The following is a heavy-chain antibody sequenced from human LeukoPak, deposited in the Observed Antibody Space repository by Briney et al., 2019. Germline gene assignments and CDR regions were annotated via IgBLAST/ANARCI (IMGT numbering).Heavy chain of an antibody. CDR3: AKVTWEARPPYCIS. J-gene: IGHJ5*02. V-gene: IGHV1-8*03. D-gene: IGHD1-26*01. CDR1: GYTFTSYD. Sequence: ASVTVSCKASGYTFTSYDINWVRQARGQGLEWMGWMNPNTGNTGYAQKFQGRVTITRNTSISTVYMELSSLRAEDTATYYCAKVTWEARPPYCISWGPGTLVTVSS. CDR2: MNPNTGNT.